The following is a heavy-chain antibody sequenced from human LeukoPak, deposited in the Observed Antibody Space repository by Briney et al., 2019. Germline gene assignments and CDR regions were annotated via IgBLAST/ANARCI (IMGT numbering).Heavy chain of an antibody. J-gene: IGHJ4*02. V-gene: IGHV3-30*04. Sequence: PGGSLRLSCAASGFTFSSYAMHWVRQAPGKGLEWVAVISCDGSNKYYADSVKGRFTISRDNSKNTLYLQMNSLRAEDTAVYYCARDSSGYPGYWGQGTLVTVSS. CDR2: ISCDGSNK. CDR1: GFTFSSYA. CDR3: ARDSSGYPGY. D-gene: IGHD3-22*01.